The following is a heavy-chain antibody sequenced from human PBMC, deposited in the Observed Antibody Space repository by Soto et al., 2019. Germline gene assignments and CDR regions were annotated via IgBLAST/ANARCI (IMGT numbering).Heavy chain of an antibody. CDR1: GGTFSRDA. J-gene: IGHJ5*02. Sequence: QVQLVQSGAEVKNPGSSVKVSCKASGGTFSRDAISWVRQAPGQELEWMGGIIPMFGTAKYVQKFQGRLTITADESTTTAYMELRSLRSDDTAVYYCARGVVVVAASQLGWFDPWGQGTLVTVSS. V-gene: IGHV1-69*01. CDR2: IIPMFGTA. CDR3: ARGVVVVAASQLGWFDP. D-gene: IGHD2-15*01.